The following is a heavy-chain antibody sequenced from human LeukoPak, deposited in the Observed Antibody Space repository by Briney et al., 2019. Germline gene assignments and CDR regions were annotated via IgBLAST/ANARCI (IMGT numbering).Heavy chain of an antibody. Sequence: GESLKISCAASGFTFSGYWMHWVRQAPGEGLVWVSRINNDGGTTYADSVKGRFTISRDNAKNTLYLQMNSLRAEDTAVYFCVRDGAGRGPDFDYWGQGTLVTVSS. J-gene: IGHJ4*02. CDR2: INNDGGT. V-gene: IGHV3-74*01. CDR3: VRDGAGRGPDFDY. CDR1: GFTFSGYW. D-gene: IGHD3-10*01.